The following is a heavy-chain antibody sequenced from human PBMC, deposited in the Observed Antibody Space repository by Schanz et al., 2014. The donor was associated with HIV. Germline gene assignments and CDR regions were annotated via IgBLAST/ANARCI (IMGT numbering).Heavy chain of an antibody. D-gene: IGHD6-19*01. CDR2: VAFDGGNK. CDR3: ARPFRSGWFEGIRNDAFEI. CDR1: GFTFSSYG. J-gene: IGHJ3*02. V-gene: IGHV3-30*03. Sequence: QVQLVESGGGVVQPGRSLRLSCAASGFTFSSYGMHWVRQAPSKGLEWVAVVAFDGGNKYYADSVKGRFTISRDNAKNSLYLQMNSLRVEDTAVYYCARPFRSGWFEGIRNDAFEIWGQGTMVIVSS.